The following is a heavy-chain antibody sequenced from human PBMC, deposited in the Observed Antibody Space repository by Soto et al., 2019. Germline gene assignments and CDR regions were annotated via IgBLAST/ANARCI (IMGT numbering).Heavy chain of an antibody. D-gene: IGHD6-19*01. Sequence: PSETLSLTCTVSDDSFRGAEYYWSWIRQPLGKGPEWIVYTYYNGDTKYNPALRSLVTMSEDTSKNQFSLRLSSVTAADTAVYFCARGPAYIDGWRTFDLWGRGTLVTVSS. CDR2: TYYNGDT. CDR3: ARGPAYIDGWRTFDL. V-gene: IGHV4-61*08. J-gene: IGHJ4*02. CDR1: DDSFRGAEYY.